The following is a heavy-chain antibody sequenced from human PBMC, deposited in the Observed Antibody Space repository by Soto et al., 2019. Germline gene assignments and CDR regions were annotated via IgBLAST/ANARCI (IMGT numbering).Heavy chain of an antibody. CDR1: GHLFNNHW. CDR2: IFTRDSET. CDR3: ARGYFDSGHGYDL. Sequence: PGEALNLSSTVPGHLFNNHWSGWVRQTPGKGLEWMGLIFTRDSETKTSPSFQGHVSFSVDNSINTVYLQWTSLKTTGTGIYFCARGYFDSGHGYDLWGQGTLVTVSS. D-gene: IGHD3-10*01. J-gene: IGHJ5*02. V-gene: IGHV5-51*03.